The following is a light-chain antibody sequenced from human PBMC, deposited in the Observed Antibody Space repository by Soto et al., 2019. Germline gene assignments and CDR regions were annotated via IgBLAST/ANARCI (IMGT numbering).Light chain of an antibody. V-gene: IGLV2-14*01. J-gene: IGLJ2*01. CDR1: HNDVGGYNY. Sequence: QSVLTQPASVSGSPGQSITISCTGTHNDVGGYNYVSWYQHHPGQAPKLMIYEVTNRPSGVSDRFSGSKSGNTASLTISGLQPEDEADYYCSSYTISVTLHVVFGGGTKLTVL. CDR3: SSYTISVTLHVV. CDR2: EVT.